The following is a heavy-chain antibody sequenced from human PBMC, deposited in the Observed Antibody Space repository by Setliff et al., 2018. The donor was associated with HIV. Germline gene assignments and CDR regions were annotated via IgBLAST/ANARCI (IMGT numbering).Heavy chain of an antibody. D-gene: IGHD6-6*01. CDR1: GFTFSNAW. CDR3: ARAWAMQQLVPAY. Sequence: GGSLRLSCAASGFTFSNAWMNWVRQAPGKGLEWIAYISSPSTMFYADYVRGRFTISRDNAKNSLYLQMNSLRAEDTAVYYCARAWAMQQLVPAYWGQGTLVTSPQ. J-gene: IGHJ4*02. V-gene: IGHV3-48*04. CDR2: ISSPSTM.